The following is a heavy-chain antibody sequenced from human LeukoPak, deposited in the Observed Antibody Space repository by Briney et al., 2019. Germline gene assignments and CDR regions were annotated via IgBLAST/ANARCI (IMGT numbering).Heavy chain of an antibody. CDR1: GGSIGSYY. D-gene: IGHD6-13*01. CDR2: IYYSGST. Sequence: SETLSLTCTVSGGSIGSYYWSWIRQPPGKGLEWIGYIYYSGSTNYNPSLKSRVTISVDTSKNQFSLKLSSVTAADTAVYYCARHAGYSSSWPRGSDAFDIWGQGTMVTVSS. CDR3: ARHAGYSSSWPRGSDAFDI. V-gene: IGHV4-59*08. J-gene: IGHJ3*02.